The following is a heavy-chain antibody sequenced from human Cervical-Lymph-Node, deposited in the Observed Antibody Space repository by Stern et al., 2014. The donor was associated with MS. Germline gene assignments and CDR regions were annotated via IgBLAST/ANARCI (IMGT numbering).Heavy chain of an antibody. V-gene: IGHV1-46*01. J-gene: IGHJ5*02. CDR2: ISPSGGST. Sequence: QVQLVQSGAEVKKPGASVRVSCKTSEDTFTTYYVHWVRQAPGQGLQWMGIISPSGGSTTYAQKFQGRVTMTRDTSTSTVFMELSSLTSEDTAVYYCARGPLMRGWFDPWGQGTLVTVS. CDR1: EDTFTTYY. CDR3: ARGPLMRGWFDP.